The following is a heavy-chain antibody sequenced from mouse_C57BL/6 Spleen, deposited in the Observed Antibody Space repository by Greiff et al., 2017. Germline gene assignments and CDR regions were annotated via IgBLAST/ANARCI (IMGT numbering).Heavy chain of an antibody. CDR3: ARNQAGRGFAY. D-gene: IGHD6-1*01. V-gene: IGHV3-6*01. J-gene: IGHJ3*01. CDR2: ISYDGSN. CDR1: GYSITSGYY. Sequence: EVKLMESGPGLVKPSQSLSLTCSVTGYSITSGYYWNWIRQFPGNKLEWMGYISYDGSNNYNPSLKNRISITRDTSKNQFFLKLNSVTTEDTATYYCARNQAGRGFAYWAKGLWSLSLQ.